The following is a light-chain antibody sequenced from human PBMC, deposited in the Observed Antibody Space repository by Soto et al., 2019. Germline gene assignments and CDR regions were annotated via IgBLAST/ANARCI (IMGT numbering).Light chain of an antibody. V-gene: IGLV2-23*01. Sequence: QSALTQPASVSGSPGQSITISCTGTSGDVGSYDLVSWYQQHTGKAPKLIIYEVAKRPSGVSNRFSGSKSGSTASLTISGLQAEDEADYYCCSQAVWNTLLFGGGTKLTVL. CDR2: EVA. CDR1: SGDVGSYDL. J-gene: IGLJ2*01. CDR3: CSQAVWNTLL.